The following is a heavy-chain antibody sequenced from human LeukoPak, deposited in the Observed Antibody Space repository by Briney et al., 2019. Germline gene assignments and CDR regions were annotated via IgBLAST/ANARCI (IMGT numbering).Heavy chain of an antibody. V-gene: IGHV4-31*03. CDR3: ARQAAAGTRYFDL. D-gene: IGHD6-13*01. J-gene: IGHJ2*01. CDR2: IYYRGST. CDR1: GGSISSGGYY. Sequence: SETLSLTCTVSGGSISSGGYYWIWIRQHPGKGLEWIGYIYYRGSTYYNPSLKSRLTISVDTSKNQFSLKLTSVTAADTAVYYCARQAAAGTRYFDLWGRGTLVTVSS.